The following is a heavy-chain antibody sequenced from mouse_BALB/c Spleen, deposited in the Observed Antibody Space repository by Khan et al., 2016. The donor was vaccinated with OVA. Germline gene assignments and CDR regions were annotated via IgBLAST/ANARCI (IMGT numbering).Heavy chain of an antibody. J-gene: IGHJ2*01. V-gene: IGHV2-9*02. D-gene: IGHD1-3*01. Sequence: QVQLKESGPGLVAPSQSLSITCTVSGFSFTSYGVHWVRQPPGKGLEWLGVIWAGGSTNYNSALMSRLSISKDNSKSKVYLKMTSLQSDDTAMYYCARLEDIWGQGTTLTVSS. CDR1: GFSFTSYG. CDR3: ARLEDI. CDR2: IWAGGST.